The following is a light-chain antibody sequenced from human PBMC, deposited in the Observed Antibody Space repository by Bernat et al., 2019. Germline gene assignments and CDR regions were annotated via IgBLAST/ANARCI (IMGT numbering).Light chain of an antibody. CDR1: QSVYTY. CDR3: QQRSKWPIT. J-gene: IGKJ5*01. V-gene: IGKV3-11*01. Sequence: EIVLTQSPATLSLSPGGRATLSCRASQSVYTYLAWYQQKPGQAPRLLIYAASYRATGIPARFSGSGSGTDFTLTISRLEPEDFALYYCQQRSKWPITFGQGTRLEIK. CDR2: AAS.